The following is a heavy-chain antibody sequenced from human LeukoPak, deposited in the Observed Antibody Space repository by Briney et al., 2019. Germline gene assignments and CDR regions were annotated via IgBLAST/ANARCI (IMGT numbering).Heavy chain of an antibody. CDR3: ASHYDSSGYYSPLDY. D-gene: IGHD3-22*01. V-gene: IGHV3-21*01. CDR1: GFTFSSYS. CDR2: ISSSSSYI. Sequence: KTGGSLRLSCAASGFTFSSYSMNWVSQAPGKGLEWVSSISSSSSYIYYADSVKGRFTISRDNAKNSLYLQMNSLRAEDTAVYYCASHYDSSGYYSPLDYWGQGTLVTVSS. J-gene: IGHJ4*02.